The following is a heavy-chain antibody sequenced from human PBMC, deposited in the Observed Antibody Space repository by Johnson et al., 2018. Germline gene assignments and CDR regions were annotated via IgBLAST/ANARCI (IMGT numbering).Heavy chain of an antibody. Sequence: VQLVQSGGGLVQPGGTLRLSCTASGFTFSTYSMNWVRQAPGKGLEWVSYISSSSRIIYYADSVKGRFTISRDNDKNTLFLQMNSLRAEDTAVYYFAKVGLTTVTTDAYYYYYMDVWGKGTTVTVSS. CDR2: ISSSSRII. V-gene: IGHV3-48*01. D-gene: IGHD4-17*01. J-gene: IGHJ6*03. CDR3: AKVGLTTVTTDAYYYYYMDV. CDR1: GFTFSTYS.